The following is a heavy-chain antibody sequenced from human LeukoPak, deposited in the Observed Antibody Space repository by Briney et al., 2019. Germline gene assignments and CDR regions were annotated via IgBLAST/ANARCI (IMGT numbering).Heavy chain of an antibody. CDR3: ARHGNYYDSSGYFPNFDY. CDR1: GGSMSRYY. D-gene: IGHD3-22*01. Sequence: PSETLSLTCTVSGGSMSRYYWSWIRQPPGEALEWIGYIYYSGSTNYNPSLKSRVTISVDPSKNQFSLKLSSVTAADTAVYYCARHGNYYDSSGYFPNFDYWGQGTLVTVSS. V-gene: IGHV4-59*08. CDR2: IYYSGST. J-gene: IGHJ4*02.